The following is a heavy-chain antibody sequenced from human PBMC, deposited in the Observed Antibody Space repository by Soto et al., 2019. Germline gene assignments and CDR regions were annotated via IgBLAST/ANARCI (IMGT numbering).Heavy chain of an antibody. D-gene: IGHD4-17*01. CDR2: MHRNGNST. Sequence: EVPLVESGGGVVRPGGYLRLACVVSGFSLEEYGMSWVRQAPGKGPEWVSGMHRNGNSTGYADAVKGRFTISRDDAKNSLYLQMSSLQAEDTAFYYCARDHRWGYEYGDYGDSWGHGTLVTVSS. CDR1: GFSLEEYG. J-gene: IGHJ5*01. CDR3: ARDHRWGYEYGDYGDS. V-gene: IGHV3-20*04.